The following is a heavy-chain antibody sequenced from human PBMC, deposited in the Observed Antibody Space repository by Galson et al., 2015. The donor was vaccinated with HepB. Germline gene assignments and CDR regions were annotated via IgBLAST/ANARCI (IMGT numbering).Heavy chain of an antibody. CDR1: GFTFSNTW. Sequence: SLRLSCAASGFTFSNTWMIWVRQAPGKGLEWVARIKSKPNGGTTDYAAPVKGRFTISRDDSKNTLYLQMSSLKIEDTAVYFCSSDRPDYWGQGTLVTVSS. J-gene: IGHJ4*02. CDR2: IKSKPNGGTT. CDR3: SSDRPDY. V-gene: IGHV3-15*01.